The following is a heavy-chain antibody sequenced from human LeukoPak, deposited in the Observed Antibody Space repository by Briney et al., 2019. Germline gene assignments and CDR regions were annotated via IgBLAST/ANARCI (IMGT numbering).Heavy chain of an antibody. D-gene: IGHD3-9*01. CDR2: INPNSGRT. CDR3: ARDSSDILTGYYHF. Sequence: ASVKVSCKTSGYTFNDYYLHWVRRAPGQGLEWMGWINPNSGRTNYAPKFQGRVTLTTDTSISTAYMELSSLISGDTALYYCARDSSDILTGYYHFWGQGTLVTVSS. J-gene: IGHJ4*02. CDR1: GYTFNDYY. V-gene: IGHV1-2*02.